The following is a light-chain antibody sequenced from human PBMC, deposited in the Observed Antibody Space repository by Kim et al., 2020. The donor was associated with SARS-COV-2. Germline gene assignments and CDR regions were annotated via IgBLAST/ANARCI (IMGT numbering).Light chain of an antibody. CDR2: HDS. V-gene: IGLV3-1*01. CDR3: EAWDSNTVV. CDR1: KAADKY. J-gene: IGLJ2*01. Sequence: PVQPARAAGAGEKAADKYASWNQQKPGQPPVLVIYHDSKRPSGIPERVPGSNPGNTATLPICGTQAMDEADYFCEAWDSNTVVFGGGTQLTVL.